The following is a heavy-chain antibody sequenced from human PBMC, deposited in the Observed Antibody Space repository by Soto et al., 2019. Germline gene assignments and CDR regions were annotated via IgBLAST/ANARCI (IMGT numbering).Heavy chain of an antibody. V-gene: IGHV4-4*07. CDR3: ARGDIVVVPAAISYYYGMDV. Sequence: NPSETLSLTCTVSGGSISSYYWSWIRQPAGKGLEWIGRIYTSGSTNYNPSLKSRVTMSVDTSKNQFSLKLSSVTAADTAVYYCARGDIVVVPAAISYYYGMDVWGQGTTVTVSS. CDR2: IYTSGST. J-gene: IGHJ6*02. CDR1: GGSISSYY. D-gene: IGHD2-2*02.